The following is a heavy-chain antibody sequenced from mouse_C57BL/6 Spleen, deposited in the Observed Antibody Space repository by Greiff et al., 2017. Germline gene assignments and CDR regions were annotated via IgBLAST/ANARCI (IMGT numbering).Heavy chain of an antibody. CDR3: ARDSNYDYYAMDY. J-gene: IGHJ4*01. CDR2: IYPGDGDT. Sequence: QVQLQQSGAELVKPGASVKISCKASGYAFSSYWMNWVKQRPGTGLEWIGQIYPGDGDTNYNGKFKGKATLTADKSSSTAYMQLSSLTSEDSAVYFCARDSNYDYYAMDYWGQGTSVTVSS. V-gene: IGHV1-80*01. D-gene: IGHD2-5*01. CDR1: GYAFSSYW.